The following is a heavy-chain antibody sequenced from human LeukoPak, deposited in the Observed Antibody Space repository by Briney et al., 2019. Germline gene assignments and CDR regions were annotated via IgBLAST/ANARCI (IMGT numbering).Heavy chain of an antibody. CDR1: GFTFSSYE. CDR2: ISSSGSTI. CDR3: TRRGIAVAGSFDY. D-gene: IGHD6-19*01. Sequence: GGSLRLSCAASGFTFSSYEMNWVRQAPGKGLEWVSYISSSGSTIYYADSVKGRFTISRDDSKNTAYLRMNSLKTEDTAVYYCTRRGIAVAGSFDYWGQGTLVTVSS. J-gene: IGHJ4*02. V-gene: IGHV3-48*03.